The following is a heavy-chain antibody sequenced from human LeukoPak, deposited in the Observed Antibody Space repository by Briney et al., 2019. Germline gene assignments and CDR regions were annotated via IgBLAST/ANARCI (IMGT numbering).Heavy chain of an antibody. Sequence: GRSLRLSCAASGFTFDDYAMHWVRQAPGKGLEWVSGISWNSGSIGYADSVKGRFTISRDNAKNSLYLQMNSLRAEDTALYYCAKDISEFEYSSPVGSWGQGTLVTVSS. CDR1: GFTFDDYA. D-gene: IGHD6-6*01. CDR3: AKDISEFEYSSPVGS. V-gene: IGHV3-9*01. J-gene: IGHJ5*02. CDR2: ISWNSGSI.